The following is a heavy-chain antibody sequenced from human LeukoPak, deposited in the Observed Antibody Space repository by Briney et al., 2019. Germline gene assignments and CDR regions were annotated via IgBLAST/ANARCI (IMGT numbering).Heavy chain of an antibody. J-gene: IGHJ4*02. CDR3: VRGSGSYYNFDY. CDR1: GFTFSSYW. CDR2: INSDGSST. Sequence: GGSLRLSCAASGFTFSSYWMHWVRQAPGKGLVWVSRINSDGSSTSYADSVKGRFTISRDNAKNTLYLQMNSLGAEDTAVYYCVRGSGSYYNFDYWGQGTLVTVSS. V-gene: IGHV3-74*01. D-gene: IGHD3-10*01.